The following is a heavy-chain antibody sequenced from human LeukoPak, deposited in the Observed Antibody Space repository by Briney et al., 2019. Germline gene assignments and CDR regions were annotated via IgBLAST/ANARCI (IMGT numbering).Heavy chain of an antibody. Sequence: ASVKVSCKASGYTFTSYDINWVRQATGQGLEWMGWMNPNSGNTGYAQKFQGRVTMTRNTSISTAYMELSSLRSEDTAVYYCARTDTAKGDAFDIWGQGTMVTVSS. CDR1: GYTFTSYD. J-gene: IGHJ3*02. CDR3: ARTDTAKGDAFDI. V-gene: IGHV1-8*01. CDR2: MNPNSGNT. D-gene: IGHD5-18*01.